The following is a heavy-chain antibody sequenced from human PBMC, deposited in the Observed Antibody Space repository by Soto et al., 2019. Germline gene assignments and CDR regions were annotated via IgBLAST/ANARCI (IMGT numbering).Heavy chain of an antibody. CDR1: GGTFSTYS. CDR2: IIPIFGTT. V-gene: IGHV1-69*01. CDR3: ARAPPYCPGGRCYSGHHYYYYVMDV. D-gene: IGHD2-15*01. Sequence: QVQLVQSGAEVKKPGSSVKVSCKASGGTFSTYSISWVREAPGQGLEWMGGIIPIFGTTNYAQKWQGRVTIPADESTNTAYLELSSLLSEDTAVYYCARAPPYCPGGRCYSGHHYYYYVMDVWGQGTTVTVSS. J-gene: IGHJ6*02.